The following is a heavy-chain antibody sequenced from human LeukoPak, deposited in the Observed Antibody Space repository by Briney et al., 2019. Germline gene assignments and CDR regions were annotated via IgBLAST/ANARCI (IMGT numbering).Heavy chain of an antibody. CDR3: ARARCSRTSCNTESDY. Sequence: PGGSLRLSCAASGFNVSSNYMSWVRQAPGKGLEWVSVIYSGGSTYYGDSVKGRFTISRDNSKNTLYLQMNSLRVEDTAVYYCARARCSRTSCNTESDYWGQGTLVTVSS. J-gene: IGHJ4*02. D-gene: IGHD2-2*01. CDR1: GFNVSSNY. V-gene: IGHV3-66*01. CDR2: IYSGGST.